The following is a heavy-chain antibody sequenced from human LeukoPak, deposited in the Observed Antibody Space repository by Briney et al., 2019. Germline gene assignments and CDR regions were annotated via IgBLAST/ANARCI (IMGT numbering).Heavy chain of an antibody. CDR3: VKSKGYYFDY. J-gene: IGHJ4*02. Sequence: GGSLRLSCAASGFTFSSYWMSWVRQAPGKGLEWVSFISSSSSTIYYADSVKGRFTISRDNAKNSLYLQMNSLRDEDTAVYYCVKSKGYYFDYWGQGTLVTVSS. V-gene: IGHV3-48*02. CDR2: ISSSSSTI. CDR1: GFTFSSYW.